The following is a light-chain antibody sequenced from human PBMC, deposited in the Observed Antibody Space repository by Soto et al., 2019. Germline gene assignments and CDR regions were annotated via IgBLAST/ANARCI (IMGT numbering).Light chain of an antibody. CDR3: HHSGDFRWT. CDR2: GAS. J-gene: IGKJ1*01. Sequence: EIVLTQSPGTLALSPGDRATLSCRASQSINKAYLVWYQVKPGQAPRRLIYGASSRATGIPDRFIGRGFGTDFPRTIRRLEPEYFAVYYCHHSGDFRWTFGQGTKVEV. V-gene: IGKV3-20*01. CDR1: QSINKAY.